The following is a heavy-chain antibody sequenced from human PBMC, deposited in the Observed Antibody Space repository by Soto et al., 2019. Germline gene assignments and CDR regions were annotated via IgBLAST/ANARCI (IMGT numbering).Heavy chain of an antibody. CDR2: VSGSGDST. J-gene: IGHJ4*02. CDR3: AKGRASDCPGCTQDY. CDR1: AFTFSSYA. Sequence: EVQLLESGGGLAQPGGSLRLSCAASAFTFSSYAMRWVRQAPGKGVEWVSAVSGSGDSTYYADSVKGRFTISRDNSKNTLYLQMNSLRAEDTAVYYCAKGRASDCPGCTQDYWGQGTLVTVSS. V-gene: IGHV3-23*01. D-gene: IGHD2-21*02.